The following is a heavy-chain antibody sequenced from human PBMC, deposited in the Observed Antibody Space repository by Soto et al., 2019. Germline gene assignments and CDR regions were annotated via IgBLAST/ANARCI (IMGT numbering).Heavy chain of an antibody. J-gene: IGHJ6*02. V-gene: IGHV3-23*01. Sequence: GGSLRLSCAASGFTFSSHSMSWGRQAPGKGLEWVSAISGSGGSTYYADSVKGRFTVSRDNSKNTLYPQMNSLRAEDTAVYYCAKEMVRGNYYYYGMDVWGQGTTVTVAS. CDR3: AKEMVRGNYYYYGMDV. D-gene: IGHD3-10*01. CDR2: ISGSGGST. CDR1: GFTFSSHS.